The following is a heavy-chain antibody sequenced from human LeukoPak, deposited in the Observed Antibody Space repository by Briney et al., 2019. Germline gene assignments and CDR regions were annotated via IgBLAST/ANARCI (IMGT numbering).Heavy chain of an antibody. CDR1: GYSISSGYY. CDR2: IYHSGST. V-gene: IGHV4-38-2*01. D-gene: IGHD5-24*01. J-gene: IGHJ2*01. CDR3: ARRPIEMATPYWYFDL. Sequence: SETLSLTCAVSGYSISSGYYWGWIRQPPGKGLEWIGSIYHSGSTYYNPSLKSRVTTSVDTSKNQFSLKLSSVTAADTAVYYCARRPIEMATPYWYFDLWGRGTLVSVSS.